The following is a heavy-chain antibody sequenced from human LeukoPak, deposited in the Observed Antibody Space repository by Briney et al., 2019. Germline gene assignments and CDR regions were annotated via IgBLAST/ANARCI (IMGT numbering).Heavy chain of an antibody. CDR3: ARDMDEDYSGNTLDY. CDR2: ISSSSSTI. V-gene: IGHV3-48*04. Sequence: GGSLRLSCAASGFTSSSYSMNWVRQAPGKGLEWVSYISSSSSTIYYADSVKGRFTISRDNAKNSLYLQMNSLRAEDTAVYYCARDMDEDYSGNTLDYWGRGTLVTVSS. D-gene: IGHD4-23*01. CDR1: GFTSSSYS. J-gene: IGHJ4*02.